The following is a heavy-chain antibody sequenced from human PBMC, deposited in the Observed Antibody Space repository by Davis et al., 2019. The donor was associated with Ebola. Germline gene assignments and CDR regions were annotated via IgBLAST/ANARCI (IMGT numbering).Heavy chain of an antibody. V-gene: IGHV3-23*03. CDR2: IHSGGHT. CDR3: VRDPRGMT. J-gene: IGHJ3*01. Sequence: GESLKISCAVSGFMFSSYGMGWVRQAPGKGLEWVSLIHSGGHTKYRDSVRGRFAISRDSAGNTVSLQMNSLRVEDSGVYYCVRDPRGMTWGPGTMVTVSS. CDR1: GFMFSSYG.